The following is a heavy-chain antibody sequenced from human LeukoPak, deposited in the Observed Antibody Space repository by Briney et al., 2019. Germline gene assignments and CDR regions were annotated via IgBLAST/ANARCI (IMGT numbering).Heavy chain of an antibody. J-gene: IGHJ6*02. CDR1: GFTFSSYS. CDR3: ATDGCSGRHYYGMDV. D-gene: IGHD3-10*02. CDR2: ISSSSSYI. V-gene: IGHV3-21*01. Sequence: GGSLRLSCAASGFTFSSYSMNWVRQAPGKGLEWVSCISSSSSYIYYADSVKGRFTISRDNAKNPLYLQMNSLRAEDTAVYYCATDGCSGRHYYGMDVWGQGTTVTASS.